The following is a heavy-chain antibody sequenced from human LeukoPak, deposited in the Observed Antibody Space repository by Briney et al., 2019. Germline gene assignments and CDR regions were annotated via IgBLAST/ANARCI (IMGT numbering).Heavy chain of an antibody. CDR2: MNPNSGNT. V-gene: IGHV1-8*03. D-gene: IGHD2-8*01. J-gene: IGHJ5*02. Sequence: ASVKVSCKASGYTSTSYDINWVRQATGQGLEWMGWMNPNSGNTGYAQKFQGRVTITRNTSISTAYMELSSLRSEDTAVYYCARERHCTNGVCIFDPWGQGTLVTVSS. CDR3: ARERHCTNGVCIFDP. CDR1: GYTSTSYD.